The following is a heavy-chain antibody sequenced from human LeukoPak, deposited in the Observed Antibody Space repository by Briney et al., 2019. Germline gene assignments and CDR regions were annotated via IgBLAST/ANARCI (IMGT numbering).Heavy chain of an antibody. CDR3: ARRFGETNWFDP. CDR2: IYPGDSDT. J-gene: IGHJ5*02. D-gene: IGHD3-10*01. Sequence: GASLKISCTASGYSFTSYWIGWVRQLPGKGLEWMGIIYPGDSDTSYSPSFQGQVTISADKSISTAYLQWSSLKASDTAMYYCARRFGETNWFDPWGQGTLVTVSS. CDR1: GYSFTSYW. V-gene: IGHV5-51*01.